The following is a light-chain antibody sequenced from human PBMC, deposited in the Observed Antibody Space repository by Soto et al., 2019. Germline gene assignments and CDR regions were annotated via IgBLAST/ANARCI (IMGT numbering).Light chain of an antibody. V-gene: IGLV2-14*01. CDR3: SSYTSSSTRV. CDR1: SSDVGGYNY. CDR2: DVS. Sequence: QSALTQPASVSGSPGQSITISCTGTSSDVGGYNYVSWYQQHPGKAPKLMLYDVSNRPSGVSNRFSGSKSGTTASLTISGLQAQAEDDYYCSSYTSSSTRVFGGGTKLTVL. J-gene: IGLJ3*02.